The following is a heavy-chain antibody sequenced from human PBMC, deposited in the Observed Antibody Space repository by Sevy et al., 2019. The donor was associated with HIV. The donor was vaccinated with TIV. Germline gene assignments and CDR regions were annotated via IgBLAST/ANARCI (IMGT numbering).Heavy chain of an antibody. Sequence: GGSLRLSCAASGFTFSSYAMSWVHQAPGKGLEWVSAISGSGGSTYYADSVKGRFTISRDNSKNTLYLQMNSLRAEDTAVYYCAKSPTLFTIFDYWGQGTLVTVSS. CDR1: GFTFSSYA. V-gene: IGHV3-23*01. D-gene: IGHD3-10*01. J-gene: IGHJ4*02. CDR2: ISGSGGST. CDR3: AKSPTLFTIFDY.